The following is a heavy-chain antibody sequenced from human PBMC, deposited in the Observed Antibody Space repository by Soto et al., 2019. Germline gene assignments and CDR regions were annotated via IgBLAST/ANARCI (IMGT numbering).Heavy chain of an antibody. Sequence: QVQLVQSGPDLKRPGASMKVSCKASGYTFTSYGIIWVRQAPGQGLEWMAWISPLKGRTQYSQKAQGRVTLSTDTSSNTAYREMTTLRVDDTAVYYCAMDYGDRPEYFKHWGQGTLVTVS. CDR2: ISPLKGRT. V-gene: IGHV1-18*04. CDR1: GYTFTSYG. D-gene: IGHD4-17*01. CDR3: AMDYGDRPEYFKH. J-gene: IGHJ1*01.